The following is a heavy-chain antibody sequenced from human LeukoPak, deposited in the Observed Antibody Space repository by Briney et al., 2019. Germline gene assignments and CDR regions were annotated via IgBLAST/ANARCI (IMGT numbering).Heavy chain of an antibody. CDR2: IYYSGST. CDR3: ARERGGVVVTEV. D-gene: IGHD2-21*02. Sequence: SETLSLTCTVSGGSISSSSYYWGWIRQPPGKGLEWIGSIYYSGSTYYNPSLKSRVTISVDASKNQFSLKLSSVTAADTAVYYCARERGGVVVTEVWGQGTLVTVSS. V-gene: IGHV4-39*02. J-gene: IGHJ4*02. CDR1: GGSISSSSYY.